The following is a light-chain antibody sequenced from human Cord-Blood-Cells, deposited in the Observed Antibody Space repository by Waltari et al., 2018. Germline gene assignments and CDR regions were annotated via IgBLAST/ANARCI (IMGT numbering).Light chain of an antibody. CDR3: QQYNSYSPT. Sequence: DIQMTQSPSTLSASVGDRVNITCRASQSISSWLAWYQQKPGKAPKLLIYKASSLESGVPSRFSGSGAGTEFTLTISSLQPDDFATYYCQQYNSYSPTFGGGTKVEIK. CDR1: QSISSW. J-gene: IGKJ4*01. CDR2: KAS. V-gene: IGKV1-5*03.